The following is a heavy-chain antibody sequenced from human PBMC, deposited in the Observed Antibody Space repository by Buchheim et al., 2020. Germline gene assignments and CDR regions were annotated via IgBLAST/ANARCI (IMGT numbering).Heavy chain of an antibody. V-gene: IGHV4-61*02. Sequence: QVQLQESGPGLVKPSQTLSLTCSVSGGSISSGSYYWSWIRQPAGKGLEWIGRIHTSGSTNYNPSLKSRVTISVDTSKNQFSLKLSSVTAADTAVYYCARDFGYKYDYRDTPLDYWGQGTL. CDR2: IHTSGST. CDR3: ARDFGYKYDYRDTPLDY. J-gene: IGHJ4*02. CDR1: GGSISSGSYY. D-gene: IGHD5-18*01.